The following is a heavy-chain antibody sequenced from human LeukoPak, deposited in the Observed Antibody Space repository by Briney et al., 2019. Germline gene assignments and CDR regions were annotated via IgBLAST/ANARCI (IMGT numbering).Heavy chain of an antibody. CDR3: ARGPYSYDSSGAFDI. D-gene: IGHD3-22*01. Sequence: SETLSLTCTVSGGSISSYYWTWVRQPAGKGLEWIGRISSSGSTNYNPSLKSRVTISVDTSKNQFSLKLSSVTAADTAVYFCARGPYSYDSSGAFDIWGQGTMVTVSS. CDR1: GGSISSYY. CDR2: ISSSGST. J-gene: IGHJ3*02. V-gene: IGHV4-4*07.